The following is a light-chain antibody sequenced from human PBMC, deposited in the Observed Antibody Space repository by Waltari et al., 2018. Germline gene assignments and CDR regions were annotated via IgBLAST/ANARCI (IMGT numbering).Light chain of an antibody. Sequence: EIVMTQSPATLSVSPGERATLSCRASQGVSSNLAWYQQKAGQAPRLLMYGASTMATGIPTRFSGSGSGTEFSLTISSLQTEDSAFYYCQQYNNWYTFGQGTKLEI. J-gene: IGKJ2*01. CDR1: QGVSSN. CDR3: QQYNNWYT. CDR2: GAS. V-gene: IGKV3-15*01.